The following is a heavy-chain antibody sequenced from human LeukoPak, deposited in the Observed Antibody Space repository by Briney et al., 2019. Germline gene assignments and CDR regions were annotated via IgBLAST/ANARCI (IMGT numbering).Heavy chain of an antibody. V-gene: IGHV1-2*02. CDR3: ARGGGPLY. D-gene: IGHD3-16*01. CDR1: GYTFTVYY. J-gene: IGHJ4*02. Sequence: ASVKVSCKASGYTFTVYYMHWVRQAPGQGLEWMGWINPSSGGTEYAQRFQGRVTMTRDTSISTAYMEVSRLTSDDTAVYYCARGGGPLYWGQGTLVTVSS. CDR2: INPSSGGT.